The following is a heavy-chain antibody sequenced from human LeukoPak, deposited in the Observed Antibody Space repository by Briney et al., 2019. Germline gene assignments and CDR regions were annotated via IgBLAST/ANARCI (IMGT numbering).Heavy chain of an antibody. CDR1: GGSISGYY. CDR2: IYSSGST. Sequence: SETLSLTCTVSGGSISGYYWTWIRQPPGKGLEWIGYIYSSGSTNYNPSLKSRVTISVDTSKNQFSLRLSSVTAAHTAVYYCARHRYTSSSSYFDFWGQGTLVTVSS. CDR3: ARHRYTSSSSYFDF. V-gene: IGHV4-59*08. J-gene: IGHJ4*02. D-gene: IGHD6-6*01.